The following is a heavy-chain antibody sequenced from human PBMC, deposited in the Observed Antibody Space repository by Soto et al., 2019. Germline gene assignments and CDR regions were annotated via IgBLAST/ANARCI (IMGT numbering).Heavy chain of an antibody. CDR3: ARGLALRRSLVFDY. CDR2: IYYSGST. D-gene: IGHD3-16*02. V-gene: IGHV4-31*03. J-gene: IGHJ4*02. CDR1: GGSISSGGYY. Sequence: QVQLQESGPGLVKPSQTLSLTCTVSGGSISSGGYYWSWIRQHPGKGLEWIGYIYYSGSTYYNPSLKSRVTIAVATSKNQFALKLSSVPAAGTAVYYCARGLALRRSLVFDYWGQGTLVTVSS.